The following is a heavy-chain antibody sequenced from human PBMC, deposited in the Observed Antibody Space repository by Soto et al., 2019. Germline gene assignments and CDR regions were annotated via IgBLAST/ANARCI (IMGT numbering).Heavy chain of an antibody. CDR1: GGSISSGGYY. V-gene: IGHV4-31*03. D-gene: IGHD2-21*01. J-gene: IGHJ3*02. Sequence: PSETLALTCTVYGGSISSGGYYWSWIRQHPGKGLEWIGYIYYSGSTYYNPSLKSRVTISVDTSKNQFSLKLSSVTAADTAVYYCARRGIGVVVIVIDAFDIWGQGTMVTVSS. CDR2: IYYSGST. CDR3: ARRGIGVVVIVIDAFDI.